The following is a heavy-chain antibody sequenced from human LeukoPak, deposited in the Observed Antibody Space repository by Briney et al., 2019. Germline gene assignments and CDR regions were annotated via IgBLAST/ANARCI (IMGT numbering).Heavy chain of an antibody. Sequence: PGGSLRLSCAASGFTFSSYSMNWVRQAPGKGLEWVAVISYDGSNKYYADSVKGRFTISRDNSKNTLYLQMNSLRAEDTAVYYCAKAIPPQSPYYGMDVWGQGTTVTVSS. J-gene: IGHJ6*02. CDR1: GFTFSSYS. CDR2: ISYDGSNK. CDR3: AKAIPPQSPYYGMDV. D-gene: IGHD2-2*02. V-gene: IGHV3-30*18.